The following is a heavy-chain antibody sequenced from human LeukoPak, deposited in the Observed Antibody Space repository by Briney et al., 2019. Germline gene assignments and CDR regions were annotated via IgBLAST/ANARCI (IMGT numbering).Heavy chain of an antibody. J-gene: IGHJ4*02. Sequence: HTGGSLRLSCAASGFTFSSYWMSWVRQAPGKGLEWVANIKQDGSEKYYVDSVKGRFTISRDNAKNSLYLQMNSLRAEDTAVYYCARVYDSSGYYYEQTGYFDYWGQGTLVTVSP. D-gene: IGHD3-22*01. CDR2: IKQDGSEK. CDR1: GFTFSSYW. V-gene: IGHV3-7*01. CDR3: ARVYDSSGYYYEQTGYFDY.